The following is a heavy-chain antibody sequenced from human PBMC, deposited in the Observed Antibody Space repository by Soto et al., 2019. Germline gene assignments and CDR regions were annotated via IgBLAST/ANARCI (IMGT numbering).Heavy chain of an antibody. J-gene: IGHJ6*02. CDR1: GFTFSSYE. CDR3: ARGSTYYNFWSGFYGMDV. CDR2: ISSSGSTI. D-gene: IGHD3-3*01. Sequence: PGGSLRLSCAASGFTFSSYEMNWVRQAPGKGLEWVSYISSSGSTIYYADSVKGRFTISRDNAKNSLYLQMNSLRAEDTAVYYCARGSTYYNFWSGFYGMDVWGQGTTVTVSS. V-gene: IGHV3-48*03.